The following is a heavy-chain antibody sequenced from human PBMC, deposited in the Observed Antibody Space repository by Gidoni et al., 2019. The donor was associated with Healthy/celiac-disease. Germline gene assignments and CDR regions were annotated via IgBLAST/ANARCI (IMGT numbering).Heavy chain of an antibody. J-gene: IGHJ3*02. CDR3: ARAGFGTMIVGQGAFDI. D-gene: IGHD3-22*01. Sequence: QVQLQESGPGLVKPSQTLSLTCTVSGGSISSGSYYWSWIRQPAGKGLEWIGRIYTSGSTNYNPSLKSRVTISVDTSKNQFSLKLSSVTAADTAVYYCARAGFGTMIVGQGAFDIWGQGTMVTVSS. CDR2: IYTSGST. CDR1: GGSISSGSYY. V-gene: IGHV4-61*02.